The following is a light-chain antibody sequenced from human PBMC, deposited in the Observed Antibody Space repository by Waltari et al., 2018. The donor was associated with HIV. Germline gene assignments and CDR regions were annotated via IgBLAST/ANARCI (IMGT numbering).Light chain of an antibody. CDR2: AAS. CDR3: QQAYPP. Sequence: DIQMTQSPSSVSASVGARVTIPCRSSQGISSWLAWYQQKPGKAPKLLIHAASSLESGVPSRFSGSGSGTDFTFTISSLQPEDFATDYCQQAYPPFGGGTKVEIK. J-gene: IGKJ4*01. CDR1: QGISSW. V-gene: IGKV1-12*01.